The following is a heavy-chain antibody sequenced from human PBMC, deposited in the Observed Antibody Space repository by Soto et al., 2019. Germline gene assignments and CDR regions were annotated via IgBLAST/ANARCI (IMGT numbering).Heavy chain of an antibody. V-gene: IGHV4-59*01. J-gene: IGHJ2*01. CDR2: IYYSGST. CDR1: GGSISGYY. CDR3: ARARSYYDSSGYYWYFDL. D-gene: IGHD3-22*01. Sequence: ETLSLTCTVSGGSISGYYWSWIRQPPGKGLEWIGYIYYSGSTNYNPSLKSRVTISVDTSKNQFSLKLSSVTAADTAVYYCARARSYYDSSGYYWYFDLWGRGTLVTVSS.